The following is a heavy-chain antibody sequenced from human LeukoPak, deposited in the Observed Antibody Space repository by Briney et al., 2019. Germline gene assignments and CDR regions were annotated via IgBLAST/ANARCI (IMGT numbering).Heavy chain of an antibody. CDR1: GYTFTGYY. CDR2: INPNSGGT. D-gene: IGHD3-22*01. Sequence: ASVKVSCKASGYTFTGYYMHWVRQAPGQGLEWMGWINPNSGGTNYAQKFQGRVTMTRDTSISTAYMELSRLRSDVTAVYYCARILDYYDSSGSLTYWGQGTLVTVSS. V-gene: IGHV1-2*02. J-gene: IGHJ4*02. CDR3: ARILDYYDSSGSLTY.